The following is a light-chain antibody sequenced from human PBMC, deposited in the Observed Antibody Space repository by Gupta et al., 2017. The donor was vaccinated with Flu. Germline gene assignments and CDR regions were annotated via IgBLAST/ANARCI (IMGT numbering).Light chain of an antibody. CDR1: SSDVGGYNY. Sequence: TSSDVGGYNYVSWYQQYPGKAPQVMIYEVSNRPSGVSNRFSGSKSGNTASLTISGLQAEDEADYYCSSYAGSSTWVFGTGTTVTVL. CDR2: EVS. CDR3: SSYAGSSTWV. V-gene: IGLV2-14*01. J-gene: IGLJ1*01.